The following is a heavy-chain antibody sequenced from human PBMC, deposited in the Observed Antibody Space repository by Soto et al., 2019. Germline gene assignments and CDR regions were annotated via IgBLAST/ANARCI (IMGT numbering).Heavy chain of an antibody. Sequence: SDTLSLTCAVSGDSISSYYCMWIRQPPGKGLEWIGEINHSGSTNYNPSLKSRVTISVDTSKNQFSLKLTSVTAADTAVYYCARDKITGLFDYWGQGTLVTVSS. V-gene: IGHV4-34*01. D-gene: IGHD2-8*02. CDR2: INHSGST. CDR1: GDSISSYY. CDR3: ARDKITGLFDY. J-gene: IGHJ4*02.